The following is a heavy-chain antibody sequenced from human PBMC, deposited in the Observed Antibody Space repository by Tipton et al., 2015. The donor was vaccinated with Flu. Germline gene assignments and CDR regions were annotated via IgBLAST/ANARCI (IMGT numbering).Heavy chain of an antibody. D-gene: IGHD3-3*01. CDR2: ISSSGSTI. V-gene: IGHV3-11*01. CDR3: ARDHPPSITVLGEITDYFGMDV. J-gene: IGHJ6*02. Sequence: SLRLSCAASGFTFSDDYMSWIRQAPGKGLEWISHISSSGSTINYADSVKGRFTISRDNAKNLLYLRMNSLRAEDTAVYYCARDHPPSITVLGEITDYFGMDVWGQGTTVTVSS. CDR1: GFTFSDDY.